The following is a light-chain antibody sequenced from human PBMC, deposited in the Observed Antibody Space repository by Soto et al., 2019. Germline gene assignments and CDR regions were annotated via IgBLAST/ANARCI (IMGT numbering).Light chain of an antibody. CDR1: ASDVGDHNY. CDR3: SSYTSTITCV. V-gene: IGLV2-14*01. CDR2: DVS. J-gene: IGLJ3*02. Sequence: QSALTQPASVSGSPGQSITISCTGTASDVGDHNYVSWYQHHPGKAPKLMIYDVSNRPSGVSDRFSGSKSGNSASLTISGHQAEDEAEYSSSSYTSTITCVFGGGTKLTVL.